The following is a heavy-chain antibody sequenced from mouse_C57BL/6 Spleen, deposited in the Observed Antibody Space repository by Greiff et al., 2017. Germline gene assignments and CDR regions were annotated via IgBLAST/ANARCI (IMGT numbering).Heavy chain of an antibody. Sequence: EVMLVESGGGLVKPGGSLKLSCAASGFTFSSYAMSWVRQTPEKRLEWVATISDGGSYTYYPDNVKGRFTISRDNATNNLYLQRSHLKSEDTAMYYCASTTVVAMDYWGQGTSVTVSS. CDR1: GFTFSSYA. D-gene: IGHD1-1*01. V-gene: IGHV5-4*03. CDR2: ISDGGSYT. CDR3: ASTTVVAMDY. J-gene: IGHJ4*01.